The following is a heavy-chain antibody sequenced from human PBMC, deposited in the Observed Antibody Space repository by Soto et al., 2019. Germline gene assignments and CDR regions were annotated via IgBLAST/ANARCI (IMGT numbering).Heavy chain of an antibody. CDR1: GYSFTSYW. D-gene: IGHD5-18*01. J-gene: IGHJ6*02. V-gene: IGHV5-10-1*01. CDR2: IDPSDSYT. CDR3: ARQRYGGKYYYGMDV. Sequence: PGESLKISCKGSGYSFTSYWISWVRQMPGKGLEWMGRIDPSDSYTNYSPSFQGHVTISADKSISTAYLQWSSLKASDTSIYFCARQRYGGKYYYGMDVWGQGTTVTVSS.